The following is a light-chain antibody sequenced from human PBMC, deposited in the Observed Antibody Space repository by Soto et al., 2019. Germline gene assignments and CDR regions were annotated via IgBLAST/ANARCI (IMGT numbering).Light chain of an antibody. CDR2: HAS. CDR1: QSVSDK. J-gene: IGKJ1*01. V-gene: IGKV3-15*01. Sequence: EIVMTQSPATVSVSPGERATLSCRASQSVSDKLAWYQQKPGQAPRLLIYHASARATGIPARFSGSGSGTEFTLTISGLQSEDLAVYYCQQYNNWPPWTFGQGTKVEIK. CDR3: QQYNNWPPWT.